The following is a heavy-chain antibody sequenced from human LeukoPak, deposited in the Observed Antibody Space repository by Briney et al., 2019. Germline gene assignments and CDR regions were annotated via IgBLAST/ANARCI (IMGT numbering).Heavy chain of an antibody. CDR1: GFTFSRYG. Sequence: PGGSLRLSCAASGFTFSRYGMHWVRQAPGKGLEWVAVILFDGSNKYYADSVKGRFTISRDNSKNTLYLQMNSLRAEDTAVYYCAKNPNYYYDSSGYFPYWGQGTLVTVSS. D-gene: IGHD3-22*01. CDR3: AKNPNYYYDSSGYFPY. V-gene: IGHV3-33*06. CDR2: ILFDGSNK. J-gene: IGHJ4*02.